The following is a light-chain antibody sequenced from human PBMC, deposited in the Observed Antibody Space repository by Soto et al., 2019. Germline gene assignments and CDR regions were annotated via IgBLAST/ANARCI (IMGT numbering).Light chain of an antibody. CDR1: SSDLGAYNY. Sequence: QSVLTQPASVSGSLGQSITISCAGISSDLGAYNYVSWYQQKPGKAPKIIIFEGSKRPSGVSNRFSGSRSGNTASLTISGLQAEDEADYYCCSFAGTGTQYVFGTGTKLTVL. CDR2: EGS. J-gene: IGLJ1*01. V-gene: IGLV2-14*01. CDR3: CSFAGTGTQYV.